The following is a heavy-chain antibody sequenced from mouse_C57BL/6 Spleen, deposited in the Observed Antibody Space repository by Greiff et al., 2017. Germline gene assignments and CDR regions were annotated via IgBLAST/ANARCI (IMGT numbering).Heavy chain of an antibody. CDR2: INPSSGYT. D-gene: IGHD1-1*01. J-gene: IGHJ3*01. V-gene: IGHV1-4*01. Sequence: QVHVKQSGAELARPGASVKMSCKASGYTFTSYTMHWVKQRPGQGLEWIGYINPSSGYTKYNQKFKDKATLTADKSSSTAYMQLSSLTSEDSAVYYCARGENSTTVVAKFAYWGQGTLVTVSA. CDR3: ARGENSTTVVAKFAY. CDR1: GYTFTSYT.